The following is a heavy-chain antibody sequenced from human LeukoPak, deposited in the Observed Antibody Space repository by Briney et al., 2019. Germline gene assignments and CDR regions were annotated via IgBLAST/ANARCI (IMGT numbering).Heavy chain of an antibody. J-gene: IGHJ1*01. CDR2: ISYDGSNK. CDR1: GFTFSSYG. D-gene: IGHD3-22*01. CDR3: AKAPLYYDSSGYPEYFQH. Sequence: GGSLRLSCAASGFTFSSYGMHWVRQAPGKGLEWVAVISYDGSNKYYADSVKGRFTISRDNSKNTLYLQMNSLRAEDTAVYYCAKAPLYYDSSGYPEYFQHWGQGTLATVSS. V-gene: IGHV3-30*18.